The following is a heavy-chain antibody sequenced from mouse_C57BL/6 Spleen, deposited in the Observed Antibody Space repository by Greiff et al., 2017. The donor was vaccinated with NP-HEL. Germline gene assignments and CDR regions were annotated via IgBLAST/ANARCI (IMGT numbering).Heavy chain of an antibody. CDR2: IDPSDSYT. J-gene: IGHJ3*01. CDR3: ARPGSSYEFAY. V-gene: IGHV1-69*01. D-gene: IGHD1-1*01. CDR1: GYTFTSYW. Sequence: QVQLKQSGAELVMPGASVKLSCKASGYTFTSYWMHWVKQRPGQGLEWIGEIDPSDSYTNYNQKFKGKSTLTVDKSSSTAYMQLSSLTSEDSAVYYCARPGSSYEFAYWGQGTLVTVSA.